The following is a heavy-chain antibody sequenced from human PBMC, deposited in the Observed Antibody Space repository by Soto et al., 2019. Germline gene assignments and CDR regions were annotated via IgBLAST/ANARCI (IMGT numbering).Heavy chain of an antibody. V-gene: IGHV3-23*01. CDR3: AKGDVVAVAAFDL. J-gene: IGHJ2*01. D-gene: IGHD2-15*01. CDR1: GFSFSSYA. CDR2: ISGSDGST. Sequence: GGSLRLSCAASGFSFSSYAMSWVRQAPGKGLEWVSAISGSDGSTYYADSVKGRFTISRDNSKNTLYLQMNSLRAEDTAVYYCAKGDVVAVAAFDLWGLGNLLTVSS.